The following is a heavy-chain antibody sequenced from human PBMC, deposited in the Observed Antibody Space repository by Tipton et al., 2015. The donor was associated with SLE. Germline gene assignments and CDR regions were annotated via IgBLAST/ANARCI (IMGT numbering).Heavy chain of an antibody. Sequence: LRLSCTVSGDSISSGSYYWGWIRQPPGKGLEWIGKIYYSDNSDYSGNTYYNPPLKSRVRIFLDASKNQFSLSLESVTAADTAVYYCARLIGQLRPSGDWGQGTLVTVSS. CDR3: ARLIGQLRPSGD. V-gene: IGHV4-39*07. CDR2: IYYSDNSDYSGNT. D-gene: IGHD6-6*01. J-gene: IGHJ4*02. CDR1: GDSISSGSYY.